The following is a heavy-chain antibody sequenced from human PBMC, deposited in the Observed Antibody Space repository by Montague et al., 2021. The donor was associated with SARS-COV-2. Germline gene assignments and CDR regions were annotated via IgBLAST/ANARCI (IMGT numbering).Heavy chain of an antibody. J-gene: IGHJ4*02. Sequence: SRSLSLSASGFPFSSYAMSWVRQAPGKGLEWVSAISGSGGSTYYADSVKGRFTISRDNSKNTLYLQMNSLRAEDTAVYYCAKGGERITMIVVVITLADFDYWGQGTLVTVSS. CDR2: ISGSGGST. CDR3: AKGGERITMIVVVITLADFDY. V-gene: IGHV3-23*01. D-gene: IGHD3-22*01. CDR1: GFPFSSYA.